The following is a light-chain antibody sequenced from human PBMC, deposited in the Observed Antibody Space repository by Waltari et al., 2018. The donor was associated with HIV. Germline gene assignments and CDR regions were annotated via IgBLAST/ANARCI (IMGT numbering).Light chain of an antibody. J-gene: IGLJ2*01. Sequence: SYELTQPPSVSVSPGQTARITCPGDAFPEQCWYWYQQKPGQAPGLVIFKDSERPSGIPERFSGSSSGTTVTLTISGVQAEDEADYHCQSADSSGTYVVFGGGTKLTVL. V-gene: IGLV3-25*03. CDR1: AFPEQC. CDR3: QSADSSGTYVV. CDR2: KDS.